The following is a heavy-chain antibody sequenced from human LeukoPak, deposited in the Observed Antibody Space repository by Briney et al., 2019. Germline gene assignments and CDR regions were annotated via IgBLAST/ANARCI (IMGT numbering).Heavy chain of an antibody. V-gene: IGHV3-69-1*01. D-gene: IGHD3-22*01. Sequence: PGGSLRLSCAASGFTFSDYYMSWIRQAPGKGLEWVSSISSSSYIYYADSVKGRFTISRDNAKNSLYLQMNSLRAEDTAVYYCARDCYYDSSGYHHDDYYYYYMDVWGKGTTVTISS. CDR1: GFTFSDYY. CDR3: ARDCYYDSSGYHHDDYYYYYMDV. J-gene: IGHJ6*03. CDR2: ISSSSYI.